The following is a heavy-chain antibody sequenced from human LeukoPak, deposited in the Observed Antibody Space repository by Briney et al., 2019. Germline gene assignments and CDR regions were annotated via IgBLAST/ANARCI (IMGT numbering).Heavy chain of an antibody. CDR2: ISAYNGNT. Sequence: ASVKVSCKASGYTFTSYGISWVRQAPGQGLEWMGWISAYNGNTNYAQKLQGRVTMTRDTSTSTVYMELSSLRSEDTAVYYCARDIGEIAAAGTGYWGQGTLVTVSS. D-gene: IGHD6-13*01. V-gene: IGHV1-18*01. J-gene: IGHJ4*02. CDR1: GYTFTSYG. CDR3: ARDIGEIAAAGTGY.